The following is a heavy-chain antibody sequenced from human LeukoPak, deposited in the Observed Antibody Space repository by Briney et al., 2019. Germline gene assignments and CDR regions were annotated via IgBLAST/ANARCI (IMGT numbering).Heavy chain of an antibody. CDR3: TRGSRRFEY. CDR1: GFTFGDFA. Sequence: PGGSLRLSCSASGFTFGDFAMTWVRQAPGKGLEWVGIGRAKAYGATKEYAASVKGRFTISRDDSKSVAYLQMDNLKTEDTGIYYCTRGSRRFEYWGQGTRVTVSS. J-gene: IGHJ4*02. CDR2: GRAKAYGATK. V-gene: IGHV3-49*04. D-gene: IGHD6-6*01.